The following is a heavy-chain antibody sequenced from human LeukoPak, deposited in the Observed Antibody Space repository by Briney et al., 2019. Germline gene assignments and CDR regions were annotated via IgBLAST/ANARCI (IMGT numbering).Heavy chain of an antibody. CDR2: ISGSGGST. CDR1: GFTFSSYA. D-gene: IGHD3-10*01. CDR3: AKDPSLLWFGELRNYYFDY. V-gene: IGHV3-23*01. Sequence: GGSLRLSCAASGFTFSSYAMSWVRQALGKGLEWVSAISGSGGSTYYADSVKGRFTISRDNSKNTLYLQMNSLRAEDTAVYYCAKDPSLLWFGELRNYYFDYWGQGTLVTVSS. J-gene: IGHJ4*02.